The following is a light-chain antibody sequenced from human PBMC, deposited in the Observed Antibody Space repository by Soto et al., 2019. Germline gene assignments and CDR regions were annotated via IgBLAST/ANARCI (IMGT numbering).Light chain of an antibody. V-gene: IGLV2-14*03. CDR1: SSDVGGYNY. CDR3: SSYTTSNTRQIV. Sequence: QSVLTRPASVSGSPGQSSTISCTGTSSDVGGYNYVSWYQHHPGKAPKLIIYDVSNRPSGVSNRFSGSKSGNTASLTISGLQPEDEADYYCSSYTTSNTRQIVFGTGTKVTVL. CDR2: DVS. J-gene: IGLJ1*01.